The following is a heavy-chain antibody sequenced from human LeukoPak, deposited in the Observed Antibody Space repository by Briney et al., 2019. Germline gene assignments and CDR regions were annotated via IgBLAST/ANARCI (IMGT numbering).Heavy chain of an antibody. CDR2: IYHSGST. CDR3: ARVTRIAARPDY. V-gene: IGHV4-30-2*01. CDR1: GGSISSGGYY. Sequence: SQTLSLTCTVSGGSISSGGYYWSWIRQPPGKGLEWIGYIYHSGSTYYNPSLKSRVTISVDRSKNQFSLKLSSVTAADTAVYYCARVTRIAARPDYWGQGTLVTVSS. J-gene: IGHJ4*02. D-gene: IGHD6-6*01.